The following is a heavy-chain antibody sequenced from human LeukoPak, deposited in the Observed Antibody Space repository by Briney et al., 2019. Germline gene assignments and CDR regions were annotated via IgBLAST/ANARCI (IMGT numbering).Heavy chain of an antibody. V-gene: IGHV3-30*02. J-gene: IGHJ6*03. D-gene: IGHD1-26*01. CDR3: AKDGWALGATPYYYYYMDV. Sequence: PGGSLRLSCAASGFTFSSYGMHWVRQAPGKGLEWVAFIRYDGSNKYYADSVKGRFTISRDNSKNTLYLQMNSLRAEDTAVYYCAKDGWALGATPYYYYYMDVWGKGTTVTISS. CDR1: GFTFSSYG. CDR2: IRYDGSNK.